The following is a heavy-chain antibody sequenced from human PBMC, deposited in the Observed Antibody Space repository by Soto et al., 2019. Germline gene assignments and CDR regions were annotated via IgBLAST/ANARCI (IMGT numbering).Heavy chain of an antibody. V-gene: IGHV4-39*01. CDR2: IYYSGST. CDR1: GGSISSSSYC. Sequence: PSETLSLTCTVSGGSISSSSYCWGWIRQPPGKGLEWIGSIYYSGSTYYNPSLKSRVTISVDTSKNQFSLKLSSVTAADTAVYYCARRQNTYYYDSSGQLTGWFDPWGQGTLVTVSS. J-gene: IGHJ5*02. D-gene: IGHD3-22*01. CDR3: ARRQNTYYYDSSGQLTGWFDP.